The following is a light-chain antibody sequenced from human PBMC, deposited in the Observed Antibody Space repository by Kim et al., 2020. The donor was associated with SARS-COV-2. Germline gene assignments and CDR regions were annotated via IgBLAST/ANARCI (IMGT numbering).Light chain of an antibody. CDR2: QDS. Sequence: SYELTQPPSVSVSPGQTASITCSGDKLGDKYACWYQQKPGQSPVLVIYQDSKRPSGIPERFSGSNSGNTATLTISGTQAMDEADYYCQAWDSSTAVFGGATQLIFL. CDR1: KLGDKY. V-gene: IGLV3-1*01. CDR3: QAWDSSTAV. J-gene: IGLJ3*02.